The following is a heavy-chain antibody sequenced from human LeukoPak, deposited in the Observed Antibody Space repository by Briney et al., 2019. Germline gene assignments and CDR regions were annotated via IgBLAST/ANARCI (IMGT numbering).Heavy chain of an antibody. CDR2: IYTSGST. CDR1: GGSISSYY. D-gene: IGHD1-26*01. CDR3: ARDELRVGATVTDY. J-gene: IGHJ4*02. V-gene: IGHV4-4*07. Sequence: PSETLSLICTVSGGSISSYYWSWLRQPAGKGLEWIGRIYTSGSTNYNPSLKSRVTMSVDTSKNQFSLKLSSVTAADTAVYYCARDELRVGATVTDYWGQGTLVTVSS.